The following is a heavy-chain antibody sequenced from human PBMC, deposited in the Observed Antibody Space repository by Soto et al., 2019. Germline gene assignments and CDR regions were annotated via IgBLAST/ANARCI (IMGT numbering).Heavy chain of an antibody. CDR1: GYTFSDFY. CDR3: ARGPMGGGVPHSYGMDV. V-gene: IGHV1-2*02. Sequence: QVQLEQSGPEVKRPGASVTVSCKASGYTFSDFYIHWVRQAPGQGLEWMGWVNPKSGGTFYAERFQGRVTMTRDTSMNSADMVLSRLRYDDTAVYYCARGPMGGGVPHSYGMDVWGQATTVTVSS. D-gene: IGHD2-8*01. J-gene: IGHJ6*02. CDR2: VNPKSGGT.